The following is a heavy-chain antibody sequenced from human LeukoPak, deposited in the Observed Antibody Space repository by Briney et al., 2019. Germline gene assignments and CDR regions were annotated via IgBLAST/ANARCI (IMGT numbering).Heavy chain of an antibody. J-gene: IGHJ4*02. Sequence: SETLSLTCAVYGGSFSGYYWSWIRQPPGKGLEWIGEINHSGSTNYNPSLKSRVTISVDTSKNQFSLKLSSVTAADTAVYYCAKVLWFGDYYFDYWGQGTLVTVSS. V-gene: IGHV4-34*01. CDR2: INHSGST. CDR3: AKVLWFGDYYFDY. D-gene: IGHD3-10*01. CDR1: GGSFSGYY.